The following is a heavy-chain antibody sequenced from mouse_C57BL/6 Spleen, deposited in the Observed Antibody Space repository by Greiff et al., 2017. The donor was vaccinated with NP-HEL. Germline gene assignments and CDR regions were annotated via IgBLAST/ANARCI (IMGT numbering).Heavy chain of an antibody. Sequence: VQLQESGPELVKPGASVKISCKASGYAFSSSWMNWVKQRPGKGLEWIGRIYPGDGDTNYNGKFKGKATLTADKSSSTAYMQLSSLTSEDSAVYFCARAQGTGAMDYWGQGTSVTVSS. CDR1: GYAFSSSW. J-gene: IGHJ4*01. V-gene: IGHV1-82*01. D-gene: IGHD3-3*01. CDR2: IYPGDGDT. CDR3: ARAQGTGAMDY.